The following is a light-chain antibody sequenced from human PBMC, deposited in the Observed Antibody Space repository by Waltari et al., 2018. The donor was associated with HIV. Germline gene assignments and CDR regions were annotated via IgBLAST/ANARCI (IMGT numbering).Light chain of an antibody. CDR1: SSTLRRKP. V-gene: IGLV1-44*01. CDR2: SND. CDR3: AAWDDSLNGWV. J-gene: IGLJ3*02. Sequence: QSVLTQPPSASGTPGQRVTLPSSGSSSTLRRKPVSWYQQLPGTAPKLLIHSNDQRPSGVPDRFSGSKSGTSASLAISGLQSEDEADYYCAAWDDSLNGWVFGGGTKLTVL.